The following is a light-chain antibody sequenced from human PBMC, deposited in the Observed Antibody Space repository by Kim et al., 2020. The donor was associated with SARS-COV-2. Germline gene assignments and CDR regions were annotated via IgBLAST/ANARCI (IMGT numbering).Light chain of an antibody. CDR1: MSNIGADYD. CDR3: QSYDKSLSGWV. J-gene: IGLJ3*02. CDR2: NYD. Sequence: QSALTQPPSVSGAPGQTVTISCSGSMSNIGADYDIHWYQQFPGTAPKLLIYNYDNRPSGVPDRFSGAKSGTSASLAIAGLRADDEANYYCQSYDKSLSGWVFGGGTKLTVL. V-gene: IGLV1-40*01.